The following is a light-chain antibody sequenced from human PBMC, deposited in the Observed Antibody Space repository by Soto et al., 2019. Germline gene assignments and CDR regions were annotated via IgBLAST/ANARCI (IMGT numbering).Light chain of an antibody. CDR3: QQLNGSPWT. CDR1: QGIGSY. Sequence: IQLTQSPSSLSASVGDRVPITCRASQGIGSYLAWYQQKPGTAPKLLIYGASTLQSGVPSRFSGSRSGTDYTLTIGSLQPEDFATYYCQQLNGSPWTFGQGTKVDIK. V-gene: IGKV1-9*01. J-gene: IGKJ1*01. CDR2: GAS.